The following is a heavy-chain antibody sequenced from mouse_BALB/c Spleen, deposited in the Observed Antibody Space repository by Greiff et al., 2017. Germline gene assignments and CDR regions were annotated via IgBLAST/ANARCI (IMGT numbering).Heavy chain of an antibody. Sequence: EVHLVESGGGLVKPGGSLKLSCAASGFTFSDYYMYWVRQTPEKRLEWVATISDGGSYTYYPDSVKGRFTISRDNAKNNLYLQMSSLKSEDTAMYYCARGYYGSSYMDYWGQGTSGTGSS. CDR3: ARGYYGSSYMDY. V-gene: IGHV5-4*02. D-gene: IGHD1-1*01. CDR2: ISDGGSYT. J-gene: IGHJ4*01. CDR1: GFTFSDYY.